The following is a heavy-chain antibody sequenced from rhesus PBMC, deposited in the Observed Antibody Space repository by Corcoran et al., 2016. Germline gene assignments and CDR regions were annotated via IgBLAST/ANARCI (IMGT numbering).Heavy chain of an antibody. CDR3: ARSVAGLDF. D-gene: IGHD4-29*01. CDR2: INGNSGST. Sequence: QVQLQESGPGLVRPSETLSLTCAVSGGSFNTYWWSWIRQPPGKGLEWIGEINGNSGSTNYNPSLKSRVTFSKDASENQFSLKLISVTAANTAVYSCARSVAGLDFWGQGLLVTVSS. J-gene: IGHJ4*01. CDR1: GGSFNTYW. V-gene: IGHV4-80*01.